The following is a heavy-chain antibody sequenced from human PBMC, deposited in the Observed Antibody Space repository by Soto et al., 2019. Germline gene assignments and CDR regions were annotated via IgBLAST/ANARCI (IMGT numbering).Heavy chain of an antibody. V-gene: IGHV4-59*01. CDR2: VYYTGST. D-gene: IGHD2-15*01. CDR3: ARSVPGPAANIDY. J-gene: IGHJ4*02. Sequence: LYLTCSVSVGSISGSDWSWIRQSPGKGQEWRGYVYYTGSTNYSPSLRSRVSMSVDTSKNKFFLRLSSVTAADTAVYFCARSVPGPAANIDYWGQGTQVTVSS. CDR1: VGSISGSD.